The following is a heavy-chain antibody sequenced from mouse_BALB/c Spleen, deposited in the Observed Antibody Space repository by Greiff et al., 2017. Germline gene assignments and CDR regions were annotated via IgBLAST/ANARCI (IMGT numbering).Heavy chain of an antibody. CDR1: GFTFSDYY. CDR2: ISDGGSYT. V-gene: IGHV5-4*02. J-gene: IGHJ4*01. D-gene: IGHD2-1*01. Sequence: EVHLVESGGGLVKPGGSLKLSCAASGFTFSDYYMYWVRQTPEKRLEWVATISDGGSYTYYPDSVKGRFTISRDNAKNNLYLQMSSLKSEDTAMYYCARDRGNYGAMDYWGQGTSVTVSS. CDR3: ARDRGNYGAMDY.